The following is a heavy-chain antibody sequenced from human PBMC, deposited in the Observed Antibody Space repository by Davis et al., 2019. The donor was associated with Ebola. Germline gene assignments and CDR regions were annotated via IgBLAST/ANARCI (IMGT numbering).Heavy chain of an antibody. J-gene: IGHJ1*01. CDR3: AREAEVDGSIFFLH. CDR2: ISASHVNT. CDR1: GYTFTSSG. V-gene: IGHV1-18*01. D-gene: IGHD3-10*01. Sequence: ASVKVSCKASGYTFTSSGIRWVRQAPGPGLDWICLISASHVNTNYAQKLQGRVTMTTDTSPSTAYMALRGLRSDDTAVYYCAREAEVDGSIFFLHWGQGTLVTVSS.